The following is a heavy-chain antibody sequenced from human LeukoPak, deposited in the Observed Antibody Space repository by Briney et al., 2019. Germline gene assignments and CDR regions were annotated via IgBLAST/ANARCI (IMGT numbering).Heavy chain of an antibody. CDR2: IKQDGSEK. D-gene: IGHD6-13*01. Sequence: GGSLRLSCAASGFTFSSYWMSWVRQAPGKGLEWVANIKQDGSEKYYVDSVKGRFTISRDNAKNSLYLQMNSLRAEDTAVYYCARVQQQLDGGYNWFDPWGQGTLVTVSS. V-gene: IGHV3-7*05. CDR1: GFTFSSYW. CDR3: ARVQQQLDGGYNWFDP. J-gene: IGHJ5*02.